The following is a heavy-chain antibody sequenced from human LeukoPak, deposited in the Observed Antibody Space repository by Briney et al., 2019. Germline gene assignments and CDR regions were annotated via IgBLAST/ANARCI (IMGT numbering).Heavy chain of an antibody. V-gene: IGHV3-21*01. D-gene: IGHD6-19*01. CDR1: GFTFSSYS. J-gene: IGHJ4*02. CDR2: ISSSSSYI. Sequence: RSGGSLRLSCAASGFTFSSYSMNWVRQAPGKGLEWVSSISSSSSYIYYADSVKGRFTTSRDNAKNSLYLQMNSLRAEDTAVYYCARDRGIAVAHYDYWGQGTLVTVSS. CDR3: ARDRGIAVAHYDY.